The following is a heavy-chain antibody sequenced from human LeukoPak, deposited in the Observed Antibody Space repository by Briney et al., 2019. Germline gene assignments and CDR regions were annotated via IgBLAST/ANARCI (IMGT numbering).Heavy chain of an antibody. D-gene: IGHD3-16*01. CDR1: GGTFSSYA. CDR3: ARDLMSGGGTFDY. Sequence: SVKVSCKASGGTFSSYAISWVRQAPGQGLEWMGGIIPIFGTANYAQKFQGRVTITADESTSTAYMELSSLRSEDTAVYYCARDLMSGGGTFDYWGQGTLVTVSS. V-gene: IGHV1-69*13. CDR2: IIPIFGTA. J-gene: IGHJ4*02.